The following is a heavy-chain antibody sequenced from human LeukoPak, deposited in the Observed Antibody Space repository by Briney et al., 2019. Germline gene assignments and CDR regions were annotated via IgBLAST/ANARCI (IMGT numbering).Heavy chain of an antibody. Sequence: ASVKVSCKASGYTFTDYYMHWVRQAPGQGLEWMGWINPNRGGTNYAQKLQGRVTMTTDTFTSTAYMELRSLRSDDTAVYYCARGWLQPYWYFDLWGRGTLVTVSS. CDR2: INPNRGGT. V-gene: IGHV1-2*02. J-gene: IGHJ2*01. D-gene: IGHD5-24*01. CDR1: GYTFTDYY. CDR3: ARGWLQPYWYFDL.